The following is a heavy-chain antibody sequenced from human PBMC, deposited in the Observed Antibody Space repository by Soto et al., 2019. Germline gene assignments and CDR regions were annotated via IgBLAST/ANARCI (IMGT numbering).Heavy chain of an antibody. CDR2: IYYSGST. CDR3: ARGGWRQIDY. CDR1: GGSIGSYY. Sequence: QVQLQESGPGLVKPSETLSLTCSVSGGSIGSYYWSWIRQPPGKGLEWIGYIYYSGSTNYYPSLKSRVTISVDTSKNQFSLKLSSVTAADTAVYYCARGGWRQIDYWGHGTLVTVSS. D-gene: IGHD3-3*01. V-gene: IGHV4-59*08. J-gene: IGHJ4*01.